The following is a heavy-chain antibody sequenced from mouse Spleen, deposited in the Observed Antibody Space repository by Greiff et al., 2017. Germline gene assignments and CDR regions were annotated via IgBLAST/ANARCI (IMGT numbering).Heavy chain of an antibody. V-gene: IGHV1-5*01. Sequence: VQLQQSGTVLARPGASVQMSCKASGYTFTSYWMHWVKQRPGQGLEWIGAIYPGNSDTSYNQKFKGKAKLTAVTSTSAAYMELSSLTNEDSAVYYCTNGYYAWFAYWGQGTLVTVSA. J-gene: IGHJ3*01. CDR2: IYPGNSDT. D-gene: IGHD2-3*01. CDR3: TNGYYAWFAY. CDR1: GYTFTSYW.